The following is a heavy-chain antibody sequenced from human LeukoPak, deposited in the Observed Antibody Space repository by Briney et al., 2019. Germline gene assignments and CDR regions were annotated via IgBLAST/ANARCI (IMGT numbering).Heavy chain of an antibody. CDR1: GFTFSNYA. Sequence: GGSLRLSCAASGFTFSNYAMSWVRQAPGKGLEWVSAISGSGGSIYYADSVKGRFTISRDNSKNTLYLQMNSLRAEDTAVYCCAKDGQFTISRYDYWGQGTLVTVSS. CDR2: ISGSGGSI. V-gene: IGHV3-23*01. CDR3: AKDGQFTISRYDY. J-gene: IGHJ4*02. D-gene: IGHD6-13*01.